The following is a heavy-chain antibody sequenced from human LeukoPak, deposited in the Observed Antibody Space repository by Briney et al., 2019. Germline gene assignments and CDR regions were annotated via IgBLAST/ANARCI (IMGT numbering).Heavy chain of an antibody. V-gene: IGHV4-34*01. CDR2: INHSGST. CDR3: AREFQD. CDR1: GGAFSGYY. Sequence: AETLSLTCAVYGGAFSGYYWSWIRQPPGKGLEWIGEINHSGSTNYNPSLKSRVTISVDTSKNQFSLKLSSVTAADTAIYYCAREFQDWGQGTLVSVSS. J-gene: IGHJ1*01.